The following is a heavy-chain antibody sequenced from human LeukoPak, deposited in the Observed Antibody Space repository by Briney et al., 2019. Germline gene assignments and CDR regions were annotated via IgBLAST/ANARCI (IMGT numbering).Heavy chain of an antibody. J-gene: IGHJ4*02. V-gene: IGHV4-34*01. CDR2: INHSGST. Sequence: PLETLSLTCAVYGGSFSGYYWSWIRQPPGKGLEWIGEINHSGSTNYNPSLKSRVTISVDTSKNQFSLKLSSVTAADTAVYYCARGWIQLWLRYFDYWGQGTLVTVSS. D-gene: IGHD5-18*01. CDR3: ARGWIQLWLRYFDY. CDR1: GGSFSGYY.